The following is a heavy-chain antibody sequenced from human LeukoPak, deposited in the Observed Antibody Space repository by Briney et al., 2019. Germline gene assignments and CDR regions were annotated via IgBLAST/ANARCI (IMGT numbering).Heavy chain of an antibody. CDR1: GGSISSYY. D-gene: IGHD3-22*01. V-gene: IGHV4-59*08. CDR2: IYYSGST. CDR3: ARRSSGGGLFDY. J-gene: IGHJ4*02. Sequence: SETLSLTCTVSGGSISSYYWSWIRQPPGKGLEWIGYIYYSGSTNYNPSLKSRVTISVDTSKNQFSLKLSSVTSADTAVYYCARRSSGGGLFDYWGQGTLVTVSS.